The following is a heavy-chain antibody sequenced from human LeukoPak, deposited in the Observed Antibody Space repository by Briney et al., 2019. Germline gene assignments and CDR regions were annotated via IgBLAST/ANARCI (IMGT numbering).Heavy chain of an antibody. CDR1: GYTFTSYY. D-gene: IGHD6-13*01. V-gene: IGHV1-46*01. CDR3: ARAAPGSYWFDP. Sequence: ASVKVSCKASGYTFTSYYIHWVRQAPGQGLEWMGIINPSGGSTSYTQKFQGRVTMTRDTSTSTVYMELGSLRSEDTAVYYCARAAPGSYWFDPWGQGALVTVSS. J-gene: IGHJ5*02. CDR2: INPSGGST.